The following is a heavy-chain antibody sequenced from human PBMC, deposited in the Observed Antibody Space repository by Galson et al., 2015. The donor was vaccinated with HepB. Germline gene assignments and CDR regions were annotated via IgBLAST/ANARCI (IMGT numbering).Heavy chain of an antibody. V-gene: IGHV5-51*01. CDR3: ARPTYYYDSSGYYSAFDI. CDR2: IYPGDSDT. D-gene: IGHD3-22*01. CDR1: GYSFTSYW. J-gene: IGHJ3*02. Sequence: QSGAEVKKPGESLKISCKGSGYSFTSYWIGWVRQMPGKGLEWMGIIYPGDSDTRYSPSFQGQVTISADKSISTAYLQWSSLKASDTAMYYCARPTYYYDSSGYYSAFDIWGQGTMVTVSS.